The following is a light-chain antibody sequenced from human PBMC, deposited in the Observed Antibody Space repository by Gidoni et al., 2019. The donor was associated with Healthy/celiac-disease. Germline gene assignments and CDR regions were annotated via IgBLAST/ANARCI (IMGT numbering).Light chain of an antibody. CDR1: QSISSY. J-gene: IGKJ2*01. CDR3: QQSYSTPPT. V-gene: IGKV1-39*01. CDR2: AAS. Sequence: DIHMTPSPSSLSASVGDRVTITCRASQSISSYLHWYQQKPGKAPKLLIYAASSLQSGVPSRFSGSGSGTDFTLTISSLQPEDFATYYCQQSYSTPPTFGQGTKLEIK.